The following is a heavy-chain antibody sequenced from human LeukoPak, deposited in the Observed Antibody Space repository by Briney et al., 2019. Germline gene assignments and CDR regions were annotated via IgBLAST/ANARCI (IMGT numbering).Heavy chain of an antibody. V-gene: IGHV4-34*01. J-gene: IGHJ6*03. CDR1: GGSFSGYY. CDR2: INHSGST. CDR3: ARGYDFWSGSYMDV. D-gene: IGHD3-3*01. Sequence: SETLSLTCAVYGGSFSGYYWSWIRQPPGKGLEWIGEINHSGSTNYNPSLKSRVTISVDTSKNQFSLKLSSVTAADTAVYYCARGYDFWSGSYMDVWDKGTTVTVSS.